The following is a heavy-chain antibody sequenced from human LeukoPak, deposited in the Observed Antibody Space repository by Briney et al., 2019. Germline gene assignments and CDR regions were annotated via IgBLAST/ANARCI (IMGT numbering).Heavy chain of an antibody. V-gene: IGHV3-7*01. J-gene: IGHJ4*02. CDR1: GFTFSIYW. Sequence: GGSLRLSCAASGFTFSIYWMTWVRQAPGKGLEWVANIKVDENQKDYADSVQGRFTISRDKAKNSVYLQMNNLRAEDTALYYCARDYYDSSGYSSPIDSWGQGTLVTVSS. CDR2: IKVDENQK. D-gene: IGHD3-22*01. CDR3: ARDYYDSSGYSSPIDS.